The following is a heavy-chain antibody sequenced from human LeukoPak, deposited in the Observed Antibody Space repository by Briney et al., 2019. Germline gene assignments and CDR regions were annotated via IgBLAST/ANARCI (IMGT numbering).Heavy chain of an antibody. Sequence: SETLSLTCTVSGGPISSYYWSWIRQPAGKGLEWIGRIYTSGSTNYNPSLKSRVTMSVDTSKNQFSLKLSSVTAADTAVYYCARDHCCTNGAPIGPWGQGTLVTVSS. CDR3: ARDHCCTNGAPIGP. CDR1: GGPISSYY. J-gene: IGHJ5*02. CDR2: IYTSGST. D-gene: IGHD2-8*01. V-gene: IGHV4-4*07.